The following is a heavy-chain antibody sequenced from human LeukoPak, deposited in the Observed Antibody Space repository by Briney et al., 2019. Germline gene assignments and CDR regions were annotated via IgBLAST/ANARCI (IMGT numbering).Heavy chain of an antibody. Sequence: GGSLRLSCAASGFTFSSYAMSWVRQAPGKGLEGFSAISGSGGSTYYADSVKGRFTISRDNSKNTLYLQMNSLRAEDTGVYYCARVCGTVTRQCFGHWGQGTLVTVSS. CDR1: GFTFSSYA. CDR2: ISGSGGST. J-gene: IGHJ5*02. V-gene: IGHV3-23*01. CDR3: ARVCGTVTRQCFGH. D-gene: IGHD4-17*01.